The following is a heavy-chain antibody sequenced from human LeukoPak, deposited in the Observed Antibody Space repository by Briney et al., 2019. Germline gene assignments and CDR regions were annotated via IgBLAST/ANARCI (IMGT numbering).Heavy chain of an antibody. V-gene: IGHV3-21*01. CDR2: ISSSSSYI. CDR1: GFTFSSYS. Sequence: GGSLRLSCAASGFTFSSYSMNWVRQAPGKGLEWVSSISSSSSYIYYADSVKGRFTISRDNAKNSLYLQMNSLRAEDTAVYYCARDEDSSGYCDYWGQGTLVTASS. J-gene: IGHJ4*02. CDR3: ARDEDSSGYCDY. D-gene: IGHD3-22*01.